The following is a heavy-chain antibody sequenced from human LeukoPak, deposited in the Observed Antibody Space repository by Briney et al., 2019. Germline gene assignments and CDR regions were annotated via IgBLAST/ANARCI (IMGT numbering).Heavy chain of an antibody. CDR2: ISYDGNSK. J-gene: IGHJ5*02. V-gene: IGHV3-30-3*01. D-gene: IGHD6-13*01. Sequence: PGGSLRLSCAASGFTFSSYAMHWVRQAPGKGLEWVAVISYDGNSKYYGDSVKGRFTISRDNSKNTLYLQMSSLRAEDTALCYCARERIVAVGTGWFDPWGQGTLVTVSS. CDR3: ARERIVAVGTGWFDP. CDR1: GFTFSSYA.